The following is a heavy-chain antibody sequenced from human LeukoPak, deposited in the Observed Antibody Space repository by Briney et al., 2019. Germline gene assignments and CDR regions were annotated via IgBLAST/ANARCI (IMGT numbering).Heavy chain of an antibody. V-gene: IGHV1-18*01. CDR2: ITTYNGNT. Sequence: ASVKVSCKASGYTFTNYAISWVRQAPGQGLEWVGWITTYNGNTNYAQELQGRVTITTDTSTSTAYMELRSLRSDDTAVYYCAREPLVVGATVDYGGQGTLVTVSS. CDR3: AREPLVVGATVDY. D-gene: IGHD5-12*01. J-gene: IGHJ4*02. CDR1: GYTFTNYA.